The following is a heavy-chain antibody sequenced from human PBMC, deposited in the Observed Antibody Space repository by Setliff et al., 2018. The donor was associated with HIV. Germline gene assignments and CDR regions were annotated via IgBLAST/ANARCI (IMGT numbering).Heavy chain of an antibody. CDR2: FDPQYDKT. CDR1: GYTLTELS. J-gene: IGHJ3*02. V-gene: IGHV1-24*01. D-gene: IGHD7-27*01. Sequence: ASVKVSCKVSGYTLTELSIHWVRQAPGKGLEWMGGFDPQYDKTFYARKFQGRVTITTDESTNTAYMELSSLRSEDTAVYYCARIPTGGAFDIWGQGTVVTVSS. CDR3: ARIPTGGAFDI.